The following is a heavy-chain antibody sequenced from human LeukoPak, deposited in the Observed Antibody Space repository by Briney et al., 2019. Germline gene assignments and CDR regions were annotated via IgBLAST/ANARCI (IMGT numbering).Heavy chain of an antibody. CDR1: GFTFDDYA. Sequence: GGSLRLSCATSGFTFDDYAMHWVRQAPGKGLEWVSGISWDSGSIGYADSVKGRFTISRDNAKNSLYLQMNSLRAEDTALYYCAKSAVVPAAIGYFQHWGQGTLVTVSS. CDR3: AKSAVVPAAIGYFQH. V-gene: IGHV3-9*01. D-gene: IGHD2-2*02. J-gene: IGHJ1*01. CDR2: ISWDSGSI.